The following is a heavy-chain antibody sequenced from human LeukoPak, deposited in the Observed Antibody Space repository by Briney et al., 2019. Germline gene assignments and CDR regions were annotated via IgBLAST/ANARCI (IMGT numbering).Heavy chain of an antibody. Sequence: GGSLRLSCAASGLTFSSYEMNWVRQAPGKGLEWVSYISSSGNTIYYADSVKGRFTISRDNAKNSLYLQMNSLRAEDTAVYYCARGVHDYDFWSGYFGYYYYGMDVWGQGTTVTVSS. V-gene: IGHV3-48*03. D-gene: IGHD3-3*01. CDR1: GLTFSSYE. J-gene: IGHJ6*02. CDR3: ARGVHDYDFWSGYFGYYYYGMDV. CDR2: ISSSGNTI.